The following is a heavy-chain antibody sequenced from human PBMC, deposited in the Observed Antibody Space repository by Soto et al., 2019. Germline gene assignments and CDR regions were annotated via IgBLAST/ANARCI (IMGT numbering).Heavy chain of an antibody. J-gene: IGHJ6*02. D-gene: IGHD6-19*01. Sequence: GGSLRLSCAASGFTFRDFGMHWVRQAPGKGLEWVAVMSYDGSNELYVDSVKGRFTISRDNSQNTLFLQMTSLTTEDTAIYYCAKDPIWHASSGWDYYDTDVWDQGTPVAVSS. CDR1: GFTFRDFG. CDR3: AKDPIWHASSGWDYYDTDV. CDR2: MSYDGSNE. V-gene: IGHV3-30*18.